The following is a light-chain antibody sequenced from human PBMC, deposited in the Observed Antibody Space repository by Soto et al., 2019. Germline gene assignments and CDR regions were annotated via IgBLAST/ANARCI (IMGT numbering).Light chain of an antibody. Sequence: QSVLTQPPSASGTPGQRVTISCSGSRYNIGSNYVYWYQQIPGTAPKLLIYRNDQRPSGVPDRFSGSKSGTSASLAISGLRSEDEADYYCAAWDDRLTGREVFGGGTQLTVL. J-gene: IGLJ3*02. CDR3: AAWDDRLTGREV. V-gene: IGLV1-47*01. CDR1: RYNIGSNY. CDR2: RND.